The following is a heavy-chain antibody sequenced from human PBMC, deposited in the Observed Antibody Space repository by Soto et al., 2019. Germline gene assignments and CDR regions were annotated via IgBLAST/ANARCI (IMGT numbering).Heavy chain of an antibody. CDR3: ATNTRGLELPA. CDR2: FNPTSGST. CDR1: GYTFINYY. Sequence: ASVKVSCKASGYTFINYYIHWVRQAPGQGLEWMGIFNPTSGSTNYAQKFQGRVTLTMDTSTRTVYMELSSLRSEDTAVYYCATNTRGLELPAWGQGTLVTVSS. J-gene: IGHJ5*02. V-gene: IGHV1-46*01. D-gene: IGHD1-7*01.